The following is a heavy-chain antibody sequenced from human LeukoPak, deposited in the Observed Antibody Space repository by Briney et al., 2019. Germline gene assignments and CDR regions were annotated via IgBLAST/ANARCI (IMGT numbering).Heavy chain of an antibody. Sequence: SETLSLTCTVSGVSINTYYWSWIRQPAGKGLEWIGRIYTSGTINYNPSLKSRVAMSVDTSKNQFSLKLSSVTAADTAVYYCAREDSGIVGATGFDYWGQGNLVTVSS. D-gene: IGHD1-26*01. CDR3: AREDSGIVGATGFDY. J-gene: IGHJ4*02. V-gene: IGHV4-4*07. CDR1: GVSINTYY. CDR2: IYTSGTI.